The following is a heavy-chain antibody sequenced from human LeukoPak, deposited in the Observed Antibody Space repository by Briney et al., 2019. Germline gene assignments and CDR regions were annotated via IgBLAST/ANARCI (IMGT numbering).Heavy chain of an antibody. Sequence: ASVKVSFQASGYTFTGYYMYWVRQTPAQGLEWMGWINPNSGGTNYAQKFQGRVTMTRDTSISTAYMELSRLRSDDTAVYYCARVGDSSGYLYYFDYWGQGTLVTVSS. CDR2: INPNSGGT. V-gene: IGHV1-2*02. J-gene: IGHJ4*02. D-gene: IGHD3-22*01. CDR1: GYTFTGYY. CDR3: ARVGDSSGYLYYFDY.